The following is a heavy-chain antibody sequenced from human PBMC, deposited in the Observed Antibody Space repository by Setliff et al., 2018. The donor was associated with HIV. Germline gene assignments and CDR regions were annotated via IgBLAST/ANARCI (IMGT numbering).Heavy chain of an antibody. CDR2: INAGDDNT. D-gene: IGHD6-19*01. CDR1: GYTFSTNA. J-gene: IGHJ4*02. CDR3: ARGSCSGCYLSDY. Sequence: APVKVSCKAFGYTFSTNAIHWVHQAPGQRLEWMGYINAGDDNTRYSEKFQGRVTITRDTSANTAYMELSSLRSEDTAVYYCARGSCSGCYLSDYWGLGTLVTVSS. V-gene: IGHV1-3*01.